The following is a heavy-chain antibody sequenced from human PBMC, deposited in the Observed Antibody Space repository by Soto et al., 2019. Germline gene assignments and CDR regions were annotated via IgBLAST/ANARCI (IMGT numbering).Heavy chain of an antibody. Sequence: QVQLVQSGAEVKKPGASVKVSCKASGYSFTRYGISWVRQAPGQGLEWMGWISGYNANTNYPENLQGRVTMTTDTSTSTAYMEVRNLISDHTAVYYCARMGDVPYYYYGLDVWGQGTTVTVSS. D-gene: IGHD3-16*01. CDR1: GYSFTRYG. CDR2: ISGYNANT. V-gene: IGHV1-18*01. CDR3: ARMGDVPYYYYGLDV. J-gene: IGHJ6*02.